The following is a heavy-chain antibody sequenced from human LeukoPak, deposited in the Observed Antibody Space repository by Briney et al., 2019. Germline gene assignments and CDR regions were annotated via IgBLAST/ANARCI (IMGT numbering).Heavy chain of an antibody. CDR1: GGSISSSSYY. CDR3: ARRQQWLSRIDY. Sequence: SETLSLTCTVSGGSISSSSYYWGWIRQPPGKGLEWIGSIYYSGSTYYNPSLKSRVTISVDTSKNQFSLKLSSVTAADTAVYYCARRQQWLSRIDYWGQGTLVTVSS. J-gene: IGHJ4*02. D-gene: IGHD6-19*01. V-gene: IGHV4-39*07. CDR2: IYYSGST.